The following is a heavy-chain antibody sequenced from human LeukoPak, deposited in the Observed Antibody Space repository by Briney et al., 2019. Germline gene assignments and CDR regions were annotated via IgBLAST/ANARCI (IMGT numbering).Heavy chain of an antibody. CDR3: AKSPHYRVTAIIYYFDY. D-gene: IGHD3-16*02. Sequence: GGSLRLSCAASGFTFSSFAMSWVRQAPGKGLEWVSGISGSGTNTYYADSVKGRFTISRDNSKTTLYLQMNSLRAEDTAVYYCAKSPHYRVTAIIYYFDYWGQGTLVTVSP. J-gene: IGHJ4*02. CDR1: GFTFSSFA. CDR2: ISGSGTNT. V-gene: IGHV3-23*01.